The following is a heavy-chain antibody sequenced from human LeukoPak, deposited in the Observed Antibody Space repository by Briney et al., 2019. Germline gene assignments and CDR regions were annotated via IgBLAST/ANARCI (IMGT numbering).Heavy chain of an antibody. D-gene: IGHD4-17*01. J-gene: IGHJ4*02. V-gene: IGHV3-30*12. Sequence: GRSLRLSCAASGFTFSSYGMHWVRQAPGKGLEWVAVIRYVGSDKYYADSVKGRFTISRDNSQNTMYLQMNSLRVEDTAVYYCARENDYALDYWGQGTLDTVSS. CDR2: IRYVGSDK. CDR1: GFTFSSYG. CDR3: ARENDYALDY.